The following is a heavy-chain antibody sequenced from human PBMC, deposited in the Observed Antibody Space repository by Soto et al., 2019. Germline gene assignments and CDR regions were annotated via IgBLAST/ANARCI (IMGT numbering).Heavy chain of an antibody. CDR3: ARVPGS. J-gene: IGHJ5*02. CDR2: IYHSGST. V-gene: IGHV4-30-2*01. CDR1: GASISSGGYS. Sequence: QLQLQESSAGLVKPSQTLSLTCAVSGASISSGGYSWSWIRQPPGKGLEWIGYIYHSGSTYYNPSLKSRVTISVDRSKNQFSLKLSSVTVADTAVYYCARVPGSWGQGTLVTVSS.